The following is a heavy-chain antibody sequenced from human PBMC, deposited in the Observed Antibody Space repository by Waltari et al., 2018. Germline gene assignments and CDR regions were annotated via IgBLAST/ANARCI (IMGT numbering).Heavy chain of an antibody. CDR3: VRDGGAIFDY. V-gene: IGHV4-4*07. J-gene: IGHJ4*02. CDR1: GASISNYF. D-gene: IGHD3-10*01. Sequence: CTVSGASISNYFWSWIRQPAGKGLEWIGRVYTSGSTNYNPSLKSRVTMSIDTSKNQFSLKLSSVTAADTAVYYCVRDGGAIFDYWGQGTLVTVSS. CDR2: VYTSGST.